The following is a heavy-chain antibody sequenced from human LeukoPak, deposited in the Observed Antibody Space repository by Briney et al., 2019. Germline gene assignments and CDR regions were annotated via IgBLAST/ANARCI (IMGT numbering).Heavy chain of an antibody. V-gene: IGHV3-15*01. D-gene: IGHD1-26*01. CDR2: IKSKTDGGTT. CDR1: GFTFGDYA. J-gene: IGHJ3*02. Sequence: GGSLRLSCTASGFTFGDYAMSWFRQAPGKGLEWVGRIKSKTDGGTTDYGPPVKGRFTISRDDSKNTVYLQMNSLKTEDTAVYYCSGSHYGIAAFDMWGQGTMVTVSS. CDR3: SGSHYGIAAFDM.